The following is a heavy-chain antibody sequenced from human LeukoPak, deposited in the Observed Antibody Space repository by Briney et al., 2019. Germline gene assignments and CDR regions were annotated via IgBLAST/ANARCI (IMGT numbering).Heavy chain of an antibody. CDR3: ARRSEQSYGMDV. CDR2: INHSGST. D-gene: IGHD6-19*01. J-gene: IGHJ6*02. Sequence: SETLSLTCAVYGGSFSGYYWSWIRQPPGKGLEWIGEINHSGSTNYNPSLKSRVTISVDTSKNQFSLKLSSVTAADTAVYYCARRSEQSYGMDVWGQGTTVTVSS. V-gene: IGHV4-34*01. CDR1: GGSFSGYY.